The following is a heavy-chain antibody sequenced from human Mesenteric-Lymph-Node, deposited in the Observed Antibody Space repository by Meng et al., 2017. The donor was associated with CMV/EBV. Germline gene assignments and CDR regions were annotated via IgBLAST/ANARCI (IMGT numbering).Heavy chain of an antibody. J-gene: IGHJ4*02. CDR3: ARGIEV. D-gene: IGHD2/OR15-2a*01. V-gene: IGHV4-39*07. CDR2: MSYGGKS. CDR1: CGPVSDRRYF. Sequence: SDTLSLTCTVSCGPVSDRRYFWGWIRQPPGKGLEWIGSMSYGGKSYYSPSLKRRVTVSLDTSQEQFSLTLNSMTAADTAVYYCARGIEVWGQGILVTVSS.